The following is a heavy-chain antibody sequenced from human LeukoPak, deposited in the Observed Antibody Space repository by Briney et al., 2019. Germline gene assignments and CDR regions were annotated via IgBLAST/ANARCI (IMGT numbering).Heavy chain of an antibody. CDR2: INPSGGST. J-gene: IGHJ4*02. D-gene: IGHD3-10*01. CDR3: ATMVGPHAYFDY. CDR1: GYTFTSYY. Sequence: GASVKVSCTASGYTFTSYYMHWVRQAPGQGLEWMGIINPSGGSTSYAQKFQGRVTMTRDTSTSTVYMELSSLRSEDTAVYYCATMVGPHAYFDYWGQGTLVTVSS. V-gene: IGHV1-46*01.